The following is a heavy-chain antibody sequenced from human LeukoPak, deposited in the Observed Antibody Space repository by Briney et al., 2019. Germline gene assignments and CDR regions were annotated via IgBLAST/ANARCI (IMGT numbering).Heavy chain of an antibody. J-gene: IGHJ3*02. CDR1: GFTFSSYW. D-gene: IGHD1-26*01. V-gene: IGHV3-7*01. CDR3: ARDFTILVGATPDAFDI. CDR2: IKQDGSEK. Sequence: PGGSLTLSCAASGFTFSSYWMSWVRQAPGKGLEWVANIKQDGSEKYYVDSVKGRFTISRDNARNSLYLQMNSLRAEDTAVYYCARDFTILVGATPDAFDIWGQGTMVTVSS.